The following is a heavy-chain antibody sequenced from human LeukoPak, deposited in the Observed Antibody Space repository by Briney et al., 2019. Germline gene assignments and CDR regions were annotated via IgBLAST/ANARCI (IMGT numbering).Heavy chain of an antibody. V-gene: IGHV5-51*01. Sequence: GESLKISCKGSGYSFTSYWIGWVRQMPGKGLEWMGIIYPGDSDTRYGPSFQGQVTISADKSISTAYLQWSSLKASDTAMYYCARQGYSYGYSGAFDIWGQGTMVTVSS. CDR3: ARQGYSYGYSGAFDI. CDR2: IYPGDSDT. CDR1: GYSFTSYW. J-gene: IGHJ3*02. D-gene: IGHD5-18*01.